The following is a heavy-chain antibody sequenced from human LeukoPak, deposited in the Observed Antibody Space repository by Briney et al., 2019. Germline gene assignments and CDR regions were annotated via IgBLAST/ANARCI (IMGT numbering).Heavy chain of an antibody. J-gene: IGHJ4*02. D-gene: IGHD1-7*01. CDR1: GFTFSSYA. Sequence: PGGSLRLSCAASGFTFSSYAMSWVRQAPGKGLEWVSAISGSGGSTYYADSVKGRFTISRDNSKNTLYLQMNGLRAEDTAVYYCARGGLTGTTIPYFDYWGRGTLVSVSS. CDR2: ISGSGGST. V-gene: IGHV3-23*01. CDR3: ARGGLTGTTIPYFDY.